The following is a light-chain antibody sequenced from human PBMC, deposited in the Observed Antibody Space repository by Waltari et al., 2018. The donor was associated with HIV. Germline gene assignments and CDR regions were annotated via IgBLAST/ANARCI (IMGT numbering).Light chain of an antibody. Sequence: EIVLTQSPGTLSLSPGERATLSCRASQTVSNNYLAWYQQKPGQAPRLLIDGASSRATGIPDRFSGSGSGTDFTLTISRLEPEDFAVYYCQQFGTSYTFGQGTKLEVK. J-gene: IGKJ2*01. CDR2: GAS. CDR3: QQFGTSYT. CDR1: QTVSNNY. V-gene: IGKV3-20*01.